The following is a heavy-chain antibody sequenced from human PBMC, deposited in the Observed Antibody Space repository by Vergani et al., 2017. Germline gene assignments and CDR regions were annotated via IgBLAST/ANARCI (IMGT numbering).Heavy chain of an antibody. CDR2: IIPIFGTA. CDR3: ASPMNYDILTDTYYCGMDV. Sequence: QVQLVQSGAEVKKPGSSVKVSCKASGGTFSSYAISWVRQAPGQGLEWMGGIIPIFGTANYAQKFQGRVTITADESTSTAYMELSSLRSEDTAVYYCASPMNYDILTDTYYCGMDVWSQGTTVTVSS. V-gene: IGHV1-69*12. CDR1: GGTFSSYA. J-gene: IGHJ6*02. D-gene: IGHD3-9*01.